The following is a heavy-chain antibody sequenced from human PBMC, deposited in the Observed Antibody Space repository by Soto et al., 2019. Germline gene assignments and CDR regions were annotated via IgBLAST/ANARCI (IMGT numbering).Heavy chain of an antibody. CDR1: GGSISSYY. D-gene: IGHD6-6*01. Sequence: SETLSLTCTVSGGSISSYYWSWIRQPPGKGLEWIGYIYYTGTTYYNPSLKSRVTISRDTSKNQFSLNLDSVTAADTAVYYCAREVGEVDYTSSSDAFDIWGQGTMVTVSS. J-gene: IGHJ3*02. V-gene: IGHV4-59*12. CDR2: IYYTGTT. CDR3: AREVGEVDYTSSSDAFDI.